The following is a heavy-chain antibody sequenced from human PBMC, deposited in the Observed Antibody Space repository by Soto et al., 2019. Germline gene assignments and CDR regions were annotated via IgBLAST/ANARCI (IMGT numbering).Heavy chain of an antibody. CDR2: IIPIFGTS. J-gene: IGHJ4*02. D-gene: IGHD3-22*01. CDR3: ARGYYDSSGLIFDY. Sequence: SVKVSCKASGGTFSSYAISWVRQAPGQGLEWMGGIIPIFGTSNYAQKFQGRVTITADESTSTAYMELSSLRSEDTAMYYCARGYYDSSGLIFDYWGQGTLVTVSS. CDR1: GGTFSSYA. V-gene: IGHV1-69*13.